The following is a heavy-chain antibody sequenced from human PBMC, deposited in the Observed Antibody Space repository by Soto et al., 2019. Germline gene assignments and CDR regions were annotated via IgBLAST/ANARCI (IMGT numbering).Heavy chain of an antibody. CDR1: GDSVSSNSAA. Sequence: SRTLSVTCAISGDSVSSNSAAWNWIRQSPSRGLEWLGRTYYRSKWYSDYAVSVKSRIIINPDTSKNQFSMQLNSVTPEDTAVYFCARALPNSTRLGGAGTNGFHHYY. CDR3: ARALPNSTRLGGAGTNGFHHYY. CDR2: TYYRSKWYS. D-gene: IGHD6-13*01. V-gene: IGHV6-1*01. J-gene: IGHJ6*03.